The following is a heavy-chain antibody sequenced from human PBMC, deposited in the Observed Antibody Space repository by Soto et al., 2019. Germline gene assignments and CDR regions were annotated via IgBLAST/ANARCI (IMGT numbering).Heavy chain of an antibody. V-gene: IGHV1-58*01. CDR1: GFTFTSSA. J-gene: IGHJ6*02. Sequence: VASVKVSCKASGFTFTSSAVQWVRQARGQRLEWIGWIVVGSGDTNYAQKFQERVTITRDMSTSTAYMELSSLRSEDTAVYYCAASLIPPPYYYGMDVWGQGTTVTVSS. CDR2: IVVGSGDT. CDR3: AASLIPPPYYYGMDV.